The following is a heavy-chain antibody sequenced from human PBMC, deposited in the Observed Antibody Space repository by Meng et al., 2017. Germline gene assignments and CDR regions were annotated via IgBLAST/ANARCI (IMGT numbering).Heavy chain of an antibody. CDR1: GGSTSSSSYY. J-gene: IGHJ6*02. CDR3: ARDRVVRGLSYYYYGMDV. Sequence: SETLSLTCTVSGGSTSSSSYYWGWIRQPPGKGLEWIGSIYYSGSTYYNPSLKSRVTISVDTSKNQFSLKLSSVTAADTAVYYCARDRVVRGLSYYYYGMDVWGQGTMVTVSS. D-gene: IGHD3-10*01. V-gene: IGHV4-39*07. CDR2: IYYSGST.